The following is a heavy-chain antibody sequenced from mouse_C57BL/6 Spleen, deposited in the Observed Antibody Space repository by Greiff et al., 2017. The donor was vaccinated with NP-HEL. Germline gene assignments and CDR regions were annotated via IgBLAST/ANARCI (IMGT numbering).Heavy chain of an antibody. CDR2: ISGGGGNT. J-gene: IGHJ4*01. CDR1: GFTFSSYT. V-gene: IGHV5-9*01. CDR3: ASAGEMDY. Sequence: VQLKESGGGLVKPGGSLKLSCAASGFTFSSYTMSWVRQTPEKRLEWVATISGGGGNTYYPDSVKGRFTISRDNAKNTLYLQMSSLRSEDTALYYCASAGEMDYWGQGTSVTVSS.